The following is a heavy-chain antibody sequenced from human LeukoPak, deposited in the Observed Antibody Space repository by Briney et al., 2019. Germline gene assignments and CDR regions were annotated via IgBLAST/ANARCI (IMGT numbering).Heavy chain of an antibody. J-gene: IGHJ4*02. D-gene: IGHD4-17*01. V-gene: IGHV4-34*01. CDR2: INHSGST. CDR3: ARGRVRIRTVTTQRLYYFDY. CDR1: GGSFSGYY. Sequence: SETLSLTCAVYGGSFSGYYWSWIRQPPGKGLEWIGEINHSGSTNYNPSLKSRATISVDTSKNQFSLKLSSVTAADTAVYYCARGRVRIRTVTTQRLYYFDYWGQGTLVTVSS.